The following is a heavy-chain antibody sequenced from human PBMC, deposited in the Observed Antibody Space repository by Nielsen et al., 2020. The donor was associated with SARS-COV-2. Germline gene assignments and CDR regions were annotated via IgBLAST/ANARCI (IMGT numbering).Heavy chain of an antibody. J-gene: IGHJ4*02. CDR1: GFTFSNSF. V-gene: IGHV3-7*05. D-gene: IGHD3-10*01. CDR2: IKEDGSVK. CDR3: ANGVRGAY. Sequence: GESLKISCAASGFTFSNSFMTWVRQAPGKGLEWVANIKEDGSVKSYVDSVRGRFTISRDNAQKSVYLQMNSLRAEDTAVYYCANGVRGAYWGQGALVTVSS.